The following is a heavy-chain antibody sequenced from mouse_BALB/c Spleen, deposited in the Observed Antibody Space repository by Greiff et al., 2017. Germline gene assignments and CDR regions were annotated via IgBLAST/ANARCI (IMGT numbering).Heavy chain of an antibody. V-gene: IGHV1S127*01. CDR2: IDPSDSYT. CDR1: GFTFTCYW. CDR3: TRFFYARDY. Sequence: VQLQQPGAELVKPGASVKMSCKASGFTFTCYWMHWVKQRPGQGLEWIGTIDPSDSYTSSNQKFKGKATLTVDASSSTTYMQLSILTSEDSAVYYYTRFFYARDYRGQGTSVTVSS. J-gene: IGHJ4*01.